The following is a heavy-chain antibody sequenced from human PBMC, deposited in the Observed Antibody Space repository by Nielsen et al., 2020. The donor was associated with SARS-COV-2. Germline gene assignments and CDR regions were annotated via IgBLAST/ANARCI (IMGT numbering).Heavy chain of an antibody. CDR3: ARDVLGSSGSYGGWFDP. CDR2: ISSSSSTI. V-gene: IGHV3-48*02. Sequence: GGSLRLSCAASGFTFSSYSMNWVRQAPGKGLEWVSYISSSSSTIYYADSVKGRFTISRANAKNSLYLQMNSLRDEDTAVYYCARDVLGSSGSYGGWFDPWGQGTLVTVSS. D-gene: IGHD1-26*01. CDR1: GFTFSSYS. J-gene: IGHJ5*02.